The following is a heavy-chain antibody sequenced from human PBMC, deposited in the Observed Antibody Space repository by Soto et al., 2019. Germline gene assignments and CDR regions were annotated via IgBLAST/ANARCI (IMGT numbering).Heavy chain of an antibody. CDR3: ATSRVSIAVAGETEYYFDY. D-gene: IGHD6-19*01. J-gene: IGHJ4*02. V-gene: IGHV1-2*04. Sequence: ASVKVSCKASGYTFTGYYMHWVRQAPGQGLEWMGWINPNSGGTNYAQKFQGWVTMTRDTSISTAYMELSRLRSDDAAVYYCATSRVSIAVAGETEYYFDYWGQGTLVTVSS. CDR1: GYTFTGYY. CDR2: INPNSGGT.